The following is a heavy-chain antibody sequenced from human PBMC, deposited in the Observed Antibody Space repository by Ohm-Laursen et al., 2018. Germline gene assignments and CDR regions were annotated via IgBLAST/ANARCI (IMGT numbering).Heavy chain of an antibody. V-gene: IGHV6-1*01. D-gene: IGHD1-14*01. J-gene: IGHJ6*02. CDR3: SRGQRNYYAMDV. CDR2: THYSSKWVY. CDR1: GDSVSSDSGA. Sequence: SQTLSLTCAISGDSVSSDSGAWNWIRQSPSKGLEWLGRTHYSSKWVYDYAVSVKSRITITPDTSKNQFSLQLNSVTPEDSAVYYCSRGQRNYYAMDVWGQGTTVTVSS.